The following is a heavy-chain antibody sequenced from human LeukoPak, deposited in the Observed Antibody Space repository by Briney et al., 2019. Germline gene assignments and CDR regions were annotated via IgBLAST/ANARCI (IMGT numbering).Heavy chain of an antibody. D-gene: IGHD3-9*01. J-gene: IGHJ5*02. V-gene: IGHV4-39*07. CDR1: GGSIGTSNYY. Sequence: SETLSPTCTVSGGSIGTSNYYWGWIRQPPGKGLEWIGEINHSGSTNYNPSLKSRVTISVDTSKNQFSLKLSSVTAADTAVYYCAREKHIDWLLRRAWFDPWGQGTLLTVSS. CDR2: INHSGST. CDR3: AREKHIDWLLRRAWFDP.